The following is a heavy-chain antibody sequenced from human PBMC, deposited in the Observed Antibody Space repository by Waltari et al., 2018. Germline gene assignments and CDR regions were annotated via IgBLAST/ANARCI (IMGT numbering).Heavy chain of an antibody. D-gene: IGHD3-10*01. Sequence: EGQLVESGGDLVQPGGSLRLSCAASALTFSTYCMHWVRQAPGKGLVWVARINPDGRTTTYADSVRGRFSISRDNAKNTLYLQMNSLTVEDTAVYFCARSMNYGPDYWGRGTLVTVSS. CDR1: ALTFSTYC. CDR2: INPDGRTT. J-gene: IGHJ4*02. V-gene: IGHV3-74*01. CDR3: ARSMNYGPDY.